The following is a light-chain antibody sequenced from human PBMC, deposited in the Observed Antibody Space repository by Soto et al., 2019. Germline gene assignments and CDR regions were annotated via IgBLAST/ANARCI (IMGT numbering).Light chain of an antibody. CDR2: GVS. J-gene: IGKJ1*01. V-gene: IGKV3-20*01. Sequence: DIVLTQSPITLSFSPVEIATLSCRASQTILNNYLAWFQQKPGQAPRLLIYGVSSRAAGIPDRFSGSGSGTDFTLTISRLEPEDFAVYYCQQSETFGQGTKVDIK. CDR1: QTILNNY. CDR3: QQSET.